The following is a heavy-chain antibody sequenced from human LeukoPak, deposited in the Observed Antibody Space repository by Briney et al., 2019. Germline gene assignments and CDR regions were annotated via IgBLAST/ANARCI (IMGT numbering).Heavy chain of an antibody. Sequence: GASVKVSCKASGYTFTSYGISWVRQATGQGLEWMGWMNPNSGNTGYAQKFQGRVTMTRNTSISTAYMELSSLRSEDTAVYYCARASRRGWLQLYYFDYWGQGTLVTVSS. J-gene: IGHJ4*02. CDR2: MNPNSGNT. CDR1: GYTFTSYG. CDR3: ARASRRGWLQLYYFDY. V-gene: IGHV1-8*02. D-gene: IGHD5-24*01.